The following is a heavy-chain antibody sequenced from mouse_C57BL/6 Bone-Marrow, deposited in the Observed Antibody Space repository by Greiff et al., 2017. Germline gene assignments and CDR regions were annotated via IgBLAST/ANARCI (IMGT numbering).Heavy chain of an antibody. V-gene: IGHV10-3*01. CDR3: VRPTVVALHYWYFDV. CDR2: IRSKSSNYAT. D-gene: IGHD1-1*01. Sequence: EVQRVESGGGLVQPKGSLKLSCAASGFTFNTYAMHWVRQAPGKGLEWVARIRSKSSNYATYYADSVKDRFTISRDGSQSMLYRQMNNLKTEETAMYYCVRPTVVALHYWYFDVWGTGTTVTVSS. CDR1: GFTFNTYA. J-gene: IGHJ1*03.